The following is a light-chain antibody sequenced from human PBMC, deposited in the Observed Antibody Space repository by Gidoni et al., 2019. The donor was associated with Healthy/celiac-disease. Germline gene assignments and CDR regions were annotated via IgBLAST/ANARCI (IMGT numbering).Light chain of an antibody. CDR2: EVS. CDR1: SSDVGGYNY. CDR3: SSYTSSSTRV. J-gene: IGLJ1*01. Sequence: QSALTQPDSVSGSTGPSITISCTGTSSDVGGYNYVSGYQSHPSKAPKLMIYEVSNRPSGVSNRFSGSKSGNTAPLTISGLQAEDEADYYCSSYTSSSTRVFGTGTKVTVL. V-gene: IGLV2-14*01.